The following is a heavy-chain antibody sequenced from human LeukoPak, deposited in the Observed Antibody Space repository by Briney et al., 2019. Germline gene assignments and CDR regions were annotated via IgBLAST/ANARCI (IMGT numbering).Heavy chain of an antibody. V-gene: IGHV3-7*01. CDR3: ARENRDGYNPYNWFDP. Sequence: GGSLRLSCAASGFSFGSYWMSWVRQAPGKGLEWVANIKQEGSEKFYVDSAKGRFTTSRDNAKNSLYLQMNSLRAEDTAIYYCARENRDGYNPYNWFDPWGQGTLVTVSS. CDR1: GFSFGSYW. D-gene: IGHD5-24*01. CDR2: IKQEGSEK. J-gene: IGHJ5*02.